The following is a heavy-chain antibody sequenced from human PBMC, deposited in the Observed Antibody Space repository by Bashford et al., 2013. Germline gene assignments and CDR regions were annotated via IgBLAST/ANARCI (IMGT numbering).Heavy chain of an antibody. CDR3: ARDHDATLSTDDAFDI. CDR1: GFNFNDYG. V-gene: IGHV3-33*01. Sequence: GSLRLSCAASGFNFNDYGMHWVRQAPGKGLEWVAAISYDGDKTYYADSVKDRFTISRDNSKNTVHVQVNSLRAEDTAVYFCARDHDATLSTDDAFDIWGQGTKVTVSS. CDR2: ISYDGDKT. D-gene: IGHD5-24*01. J-gene: IGHJ3*02.